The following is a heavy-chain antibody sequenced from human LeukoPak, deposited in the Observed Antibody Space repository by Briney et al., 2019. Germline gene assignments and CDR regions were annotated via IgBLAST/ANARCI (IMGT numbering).Heavy chain of an antibody. CDR1: GFTFDDYG. CDR3: ARGGSILWQPYYDFWSGYYVWD. V-gene: IGHV3-20*04. CDR2: INWNGGST. Sequence: GGSLRLSCAASGFTFDDYGMSWVRQAPGKGLEWVSGINWNGGSTGYADSVKGRFTISRDNAKNSLYLQMNSLRAEDTAVYYCARGGSILWQPYYDFWSGYYVWDWGQGTLVTVSS. D-gene: IGHD3-3*01. J-gene: IGHJ4*02.